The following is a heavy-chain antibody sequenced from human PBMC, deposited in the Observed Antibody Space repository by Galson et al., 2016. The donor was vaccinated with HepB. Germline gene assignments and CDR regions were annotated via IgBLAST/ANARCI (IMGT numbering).Heavy chain of an antibody. CDR1: GFSLTTSGVG. V-gene: IGHV2-5*02. Sequence: PALVKPTQTLTLTCTFSGFSLTTSGVGVGWIRQPPGKALEWLALIYWDDDKRYSPSLKSRLTITKDTSKNQVVLTMTSMDPVDTATYFCAHSHWEWAPLPHEYLGYGGQRTLVTVSS. J-gene: IGHJ4*02. CDR3: AHSHWEWAPLPHEYLGY. CDR2: IYWDDDK. D-gene: IGHD1-26*01.